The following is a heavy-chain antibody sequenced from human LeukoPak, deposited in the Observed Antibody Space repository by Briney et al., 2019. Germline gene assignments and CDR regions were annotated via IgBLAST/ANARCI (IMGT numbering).Heavy chain of an antibody. V-gene: IGHV1-8*03. Sequence: GASVKVSCKASGYTFTSYDINWVRQPTGQGLEWMGWMNPNSGNTGYAQKFQGRVTITRNTSISTAYMELSSLRSEDTAVYYCARGVRVGARGYYMDVWGKGTTVTVSS. CDR2: MNPNSGNT. CDR1: GYTFTSYD. J-gene: IGHJ6*03. D-gene: IGHD1-26*01. CDR3: ARGVRVGARGYYMDV.